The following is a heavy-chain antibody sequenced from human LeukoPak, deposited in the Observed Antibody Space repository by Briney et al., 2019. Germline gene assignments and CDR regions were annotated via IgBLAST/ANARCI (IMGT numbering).Heavy chain of an antibody. Sequence: SETLPLPCTVSGDSISSADYYWSGIRQPPGKVLEWIGYIYYSGSTYYSPSRKSRVIISADTTKNQFSLKLSSVTAADTAVYYCARVKYSGSYYGVDYWGQGTLVTVSS. CDR3: ARVKYSGSYYGVDY. D-gene: IGHD1-26*01. CDR2: IYYSGST. J-gene: IGHJ4*02. V-gene: IGHV4-30-4*08. CDR1: GDSISSADYY.